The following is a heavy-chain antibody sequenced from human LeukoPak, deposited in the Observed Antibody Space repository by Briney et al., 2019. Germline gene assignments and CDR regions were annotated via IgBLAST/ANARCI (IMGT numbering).Heavy chain of an antibody. CDR2: INQDGSEK. V-gene: IGHV3-7*01. CDR1: GFIFSSYW. Sequence: GGSLRLSCAASGFIFSSYWMSWVRQAPGKGLEWVAYINQDGSEKYYVDSVKGRFTISRDNAKNTLYLQMNSLRAEDTAVYYCAGRGRSDRNYGYFDYWGQGTLVTVSS. D-gene: IGHD1-14*01. J-gene: IGHJ4*02. CDR3: AGRGRSDRNYGYFDY.